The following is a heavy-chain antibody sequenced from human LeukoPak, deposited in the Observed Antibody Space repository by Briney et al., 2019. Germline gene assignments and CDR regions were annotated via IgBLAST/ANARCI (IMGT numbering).Heavy chain of an antibody. CDR1: GYTFTSYG. Sequence: ASVKVSCKASGYTFTSYGISWVRQAPGQGLEWMGWISTYNGNADYAQNLQGRVTVITDTSTSTVYMELRSLRSDDTAVYFCVRGQQRTWSDYWGQGTLVTVYS. CDR3: VRGQQRTWSDY. J-gene: IGHJ4*02. CDR2: ISTYNGNA. D-gene: IGHD6-13*01. V-gene: IGHV1-18*01.